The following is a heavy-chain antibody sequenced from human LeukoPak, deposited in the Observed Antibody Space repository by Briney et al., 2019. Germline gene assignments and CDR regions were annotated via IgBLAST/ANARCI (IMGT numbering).Heavy chain of an antibody. Sequence: GGSLRLSCAASGFSFSSTWMHWVRQVPGKGLVWVSRINSDGSSTIYADSVRGRFTISRDNTKNTLYLQMNSLRADDTAVYYCARDRDEGGSYFDYWGQGTLVTVSS. V-gene: IGHV3-74*01. D-gene: IGHD1-26*01. CDR1: GFSFSSTW. CDR3: ARDRDEGGSYFDY. J-gene: IGHJ4*02. CDR2: INSDGSST.